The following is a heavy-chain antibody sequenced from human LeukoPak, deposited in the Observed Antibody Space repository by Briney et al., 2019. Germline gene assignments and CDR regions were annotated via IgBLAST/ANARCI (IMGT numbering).Heavy chain of an antibody. D-gene: IGHD2-15*01. CDR3: AKRYCSGGSCYGFDY. CDR1: GFTFSSYA. Sequence: GGSLRLSCAASGFTFSSYAMSWVRQAPGKGLEWVSGISGSGGSTYYADSVKGRFTISRDNSKNTLYLQMNSLRAEDTAVYYCAKRYCSGGSCYGFDYWGQGTLVTVSS. V-gene: IGHV3-23*01. CDR2: ISGSGGST. J-gene: IGHJ4*02.